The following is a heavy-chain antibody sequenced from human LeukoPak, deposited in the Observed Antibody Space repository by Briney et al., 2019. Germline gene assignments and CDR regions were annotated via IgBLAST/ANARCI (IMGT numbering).Heavy chain of an antibody. V-gene: IGHV1-46*01. Sequence: GASVKVSCKASGNTFTSYYIYWVRQAPGQGLEWMGIINPSSGSKNYAQKFQGRVTMTRDTSTSTVYMELSSLRSEDTAICYCAITRDGYKGNYFAYWGQGTLVTVSS. CDR1: GNTFTSYY. J-gene: IGHJ4*02. D-gene: IGHD5-24*01. CDR3: AITRDGYKGNYFAY. CDR2: INPSSGSK.